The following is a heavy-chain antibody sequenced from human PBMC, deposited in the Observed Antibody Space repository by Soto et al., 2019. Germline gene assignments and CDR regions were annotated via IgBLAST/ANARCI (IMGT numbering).Heavy chain of an antibody. J-gene: IGHJ3*02. CDR1: GGSISSGDYY. CDR2: IYYSGST. Sequence: QVQLQESGPGLVKPSQTLSLTCTVSGGSISSGDYYWSWIRQPPGKGLEWIGYIYYSGSTYYNPTLKSRVTMSVDTPKHPFSLKLRSVTAADTAVYYCARDRGITMVRGVGAADAFDIWGQGTMVTVSS. CDR3: ARDRGITMVRGVGAADAFDI. D-gene: IGHD3-10*01. V-gene: IGHV4-30-4*01.